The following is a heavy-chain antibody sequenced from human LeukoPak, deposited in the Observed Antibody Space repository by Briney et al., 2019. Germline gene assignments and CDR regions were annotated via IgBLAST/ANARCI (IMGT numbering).Heavy chain of an antibody. V-gene: IGHV4-31*03. CDR2: IYYSGST. J-gene: IGHJ4*02. D-gene: IGHD3-10*01. Sequence: PQTLSLTCTVSGGSISSGGYYWSWIRQHPGKGLEWIGYIYYSGSTYYNPSLKSRVTISVDTSNNQFSPKLSSVTAADTAVYYCARESHVRGVSDWGQGTLVTV. CDR3: ARESHVRGVSD. CDR1: GGSISSGGYY.